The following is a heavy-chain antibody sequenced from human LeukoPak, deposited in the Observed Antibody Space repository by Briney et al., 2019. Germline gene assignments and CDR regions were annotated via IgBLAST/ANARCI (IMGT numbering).Heavy chain of an antibody. D-gene: IGHD3-22*01. V-gene: IGHV3-7*01. Sequence: GGSLRLSCAASGFSFSSYWMSWVRQAPGKGLEWVANIKQDGSEKYYVDSVKGRFTISRDNAKNSLYLQMNSLRAEDTAVYYCARDTYYYDSSGLLGDYWGQGTLVTVSS. CDR3: ARDTYYYDSSGLLGDY. CDR1: GFSFSSYW. CDR2: IKQDGSEK. J-gene: IGHJ4*02.